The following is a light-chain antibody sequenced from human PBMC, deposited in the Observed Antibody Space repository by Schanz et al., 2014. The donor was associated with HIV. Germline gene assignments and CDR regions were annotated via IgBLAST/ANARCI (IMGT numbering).Light chain of an antibody. Sequence: QSVLTQPPSASGTPGQRVTISCSGSSSNFSSNAVNWYQQLPGTAPKLVIYNTFHRPSGVPDRFSGSQSGTSASLAISGLQSEDEADFYCATWDDSLNAWVFGGGTKLTVL. CDR3: ATWDDSLNAWV. J-gene: IGLJ3*02. CDR1: SSNFSSNA. CDR2: NTF. V-gene: IGLV1-44*01.